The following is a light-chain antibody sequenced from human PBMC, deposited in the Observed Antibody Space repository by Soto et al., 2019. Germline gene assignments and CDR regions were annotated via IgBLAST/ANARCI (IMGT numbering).Light chain of an antibody. Sequence: QSVLTQSPSASASRGASVKLTCTLSSGHSSYAIAWHQQQPEKGPRYLMKLNSDGSHSKGDGIPDRFSGSSSGAERYLTISSLQSEDEADYYCQTWGTGIGVFGGGTKLTVL. CDR3: QTWGTGIGV. CDR1: SGHSSYA. J-gene: IGLJ3*02. CDR2: LNSDGSH. V-gene: IGLV4-69*01.